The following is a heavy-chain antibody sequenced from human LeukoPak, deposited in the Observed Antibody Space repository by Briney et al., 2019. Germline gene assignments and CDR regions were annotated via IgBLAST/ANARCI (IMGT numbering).Heavy chain of an antibody. CDR2: ISWNSGSI. CDR1: AFTFSSYG. D-gene: IGHD6-13*01. V-gene: IGHV3-9*01. J-gene: IGHJ4*02. CDR3: AKVHGAHSSWSLNPMFFDY. Sequence: GGSLRLSCAASAFTFSSYGMHWVRQAPGKGLEWVSGISWNSGSIGYADSVKGRFTISRDNAKNSLYLQMNSLRAEDTALYYCAKVHGAHSSWSLNPMFFDYWGQGTLVTVSS.